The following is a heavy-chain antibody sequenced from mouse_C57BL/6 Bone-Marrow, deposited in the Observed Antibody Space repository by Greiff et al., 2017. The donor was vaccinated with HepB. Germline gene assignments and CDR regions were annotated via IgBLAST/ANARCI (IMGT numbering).Heavy chain of an antibody. Sequence: EVKLVESEGGLVQPGSSMKLSCTASGFTFSDYYMAWVRQVPEKGLEWVANINYDGSSTYYLDSLKSRFIISRDNAKNILYLQMSSLKSEDTATYYCAREGAIYYYGSRYFDVWGTGTTVTVSS. CDR1: GFTFSDYY. V-gene: IGHV5-16*01. CDR3: AREGAIYYYGSRYFDV. D-gene: IGHD1-1*01. CDR2: INYDGSST. J-gene: IGHJ1*03.